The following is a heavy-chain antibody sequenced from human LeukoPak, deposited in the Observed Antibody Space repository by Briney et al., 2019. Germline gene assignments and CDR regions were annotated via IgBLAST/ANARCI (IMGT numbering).Heavy chain of an antibody. CDR3: ARTGIAVQGFDY. D-gene: IGHD6-19*01. V-gene: IGHV1-46*01. J-gene: IGHJ4*02. CDR1: GYTFTSYY. Sequence: ASVKVSCKASGYTFTSYYMHWARQAPGQGLEWMGIINPSGGSTSYAQKFQGRVTMTRDTSTSTVYMELSSLRSEDTAVYYCARTGIAVQGFDYWGQGTLVTVSS. CDR2: INPSGGST.